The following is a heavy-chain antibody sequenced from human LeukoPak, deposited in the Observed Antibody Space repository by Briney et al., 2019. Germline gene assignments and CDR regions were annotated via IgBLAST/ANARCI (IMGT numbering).Heavy chain of an antibody. J-gene: IGHJ5*02. V-gene: IGHV1-2*02. Sequence: ASVKVSCKASGYTFTGYYMHWVRQAPGQGLEWMGWINPNSGGTNYAQKFQGRVTMTRDTSISTAYMELSSLRSEDTAVYYCAAQVNYHDSTVWDPWGQGTLVTVSS. CDR2: INPNSGGT. CDR3: AAQVNYHDSTVWDP. D-gene: IGHD3-22*01. CDR1: GYTFTGYY.